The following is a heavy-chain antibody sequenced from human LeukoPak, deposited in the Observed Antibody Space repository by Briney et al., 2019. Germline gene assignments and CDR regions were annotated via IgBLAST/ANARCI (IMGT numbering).Heavy chain of an antibody. V-gene: IGHV3-23*01. D-gene: IGHD2-2*01. CDR1: GFTFSSYA. CDR3: AKDDRYCSSTSCSLGAFDI. Sequence: GGSLRLSCAASGFTFSSYAMSWVRQAPGKGLEWVSAISGSGGSTYYADSVKGRFTISRDNSKNTLYLQMNSLRPEDTAVYYCAKDDRYCSSTSCSLGAFDIWGQGTMVTVSS. J-gene: IGHJ3*02. CDR2: ISGSGGST.